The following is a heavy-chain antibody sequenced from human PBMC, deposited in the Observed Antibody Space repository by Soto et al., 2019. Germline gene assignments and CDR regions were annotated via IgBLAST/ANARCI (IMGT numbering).Heavy chain of an antibody. V-gene: IGHV4-31*03. CDR2: IFHSGST. Sequence: SENLSLSCSGSGGSINRYYYYWSWVRQRPGKGLEWLGYIFHSGSTHYNPSFKSRLTISVDTSKDNFSLKLTSMAAADTAVYYCARVLCSSCSGDLRDRLAPPGQRSPVTGSA. CDR1: GGSINRYYYY. CDR3: ARVLCSSCSGDLRDRLAP. D-gene: IGHD2-2*01. J-gene: IGHJ5*02.